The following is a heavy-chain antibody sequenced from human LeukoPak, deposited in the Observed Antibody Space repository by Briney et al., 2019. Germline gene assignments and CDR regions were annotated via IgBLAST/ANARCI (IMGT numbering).Heavy chain of an antibody. V-gene: IGHV1-2*02. Sequence: ASVKVSCKASGYTFTGYYIHWVRQAPGQGLEWMGWINPNSGGTNYAQKFQGRVTMTRDTSISTAYMELSRLRSDDTAVYYCARPMRTSITIFTVAFDIWGQGTMVTVSS. J-gene: IGHJ3*02. CDR3: ARPMRTSITIFTVAFDI. CDR1: GYTFTGYY. D-gene: IGHD3-10*02. CDR2: INPNSGGT.